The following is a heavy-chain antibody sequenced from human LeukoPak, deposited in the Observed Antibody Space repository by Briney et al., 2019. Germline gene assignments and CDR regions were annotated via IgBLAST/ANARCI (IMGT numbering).Heavy chain of an antibody. CDR1: GFTFSGSA. D-gene: IGHD3-10*01. CDR3: TRLVLITMVRGVIHWFDP. J-gene: IGHJ5*02. CDR2: IRSKANSYAT. Sequence: PGGSLRLSCAASGFTFSGSAMHWVRQASGKGLEWVGRIRSKANSYATAYAASVKGRFTISRDASKNTAYLQMNSLKTEDTAVYYCTRLVLITMVRGVIHWFDPWGQGTLVTVSS. V-gene: IGHV3-73*01.